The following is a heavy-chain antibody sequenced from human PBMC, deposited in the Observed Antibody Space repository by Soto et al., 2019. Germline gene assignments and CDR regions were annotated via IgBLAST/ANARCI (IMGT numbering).Heavy chain of an antibody. J-gene: IGHJ4*02. V-gene: IGHV3-30-3*01. Sequence: QVQLVESGGGVVQPGRSLRLSCAASGFTFSSYAMHWVRQAPGKGLGWVAVISYDGSNKYYADSVKGRFTISRDNSKNTLYLQMNSLRAEDTAVYYCARVPSSSGRAHFDYWGQVTLVTVSS. D-gene: IGHD1-26*01. CDR2: ISYDGSNK. CDR1: GFTFSSYA. CDR3: ARVPSSSGRAHFDY.